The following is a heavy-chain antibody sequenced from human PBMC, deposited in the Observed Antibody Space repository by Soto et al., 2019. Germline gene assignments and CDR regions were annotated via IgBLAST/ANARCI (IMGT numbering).Heavy chain of an antibody. CDR2: MNPNSGNT. J-gene: IGHJ6*02. V-gene: IGHV1-8*01. D-gene: IGHD5-12*01. Sequence: QVQLVQSGAEVKKPGASVKVSCKASGYTFTSYDINWVRQATGQGLEWMGWMNPNSGNTGYAQKFQGRVTMTRNTPISTAYMELSSLRSEDTAVYYCARGYSGYDLWSNYYYYYGMDVWGQGTTVTVSS. CDR1: GYTFTSYD. CDR3: ARGYSGYDLWSNYYYYYGMDV.